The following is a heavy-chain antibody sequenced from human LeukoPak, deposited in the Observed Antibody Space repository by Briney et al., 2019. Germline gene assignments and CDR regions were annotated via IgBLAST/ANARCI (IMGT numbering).Heavy chain of an antibody. D-gene: IGHD3-3*01. CDR3: ARESITIFGVVILGGYFDY. Sequence: SVKVSCKASGGTFSSYAISWVRQAPGQGLEWMGGIIPIFGTANYAQKFQGRVTITADESTSTAYMELGSLRSEDTAVYYCARESITIFGVVILGGYFDYWGQGTLVTVSS. J-gene: IGHJ4*02. CDR1: GGTFSSYA. V-gene: IGHV1-69*13. CDR2: IIPIFGTA.